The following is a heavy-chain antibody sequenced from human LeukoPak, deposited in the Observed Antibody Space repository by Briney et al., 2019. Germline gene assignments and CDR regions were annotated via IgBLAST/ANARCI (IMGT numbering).Heavy chain of an antibody. CDR3: ARVGYQGDAFDI. CDR2: ISAYNGNT. J-gene: IGHJ3*02. V-gene: IGHV1-18*01. Sequence: ASVTVSCKASGYTFTSYGISWVRQAPGQGLEWMGWISAYNGNTNYAQKLQGRVTMTTDTSTSTAYMELRSLRFDDTAVYYCARVGYQGDAFDIWGQGTMVTVSS. D-gene: IGHD3-16*02. CDR1: GYTFTSYG.